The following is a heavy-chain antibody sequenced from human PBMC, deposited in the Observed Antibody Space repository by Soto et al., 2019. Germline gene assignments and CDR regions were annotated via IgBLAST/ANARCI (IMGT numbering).Heavy chain of an antibody. D-gene: IGHD3-22*01. CDR1: GGTFSSYA. Sequence: QVQLVQSGAEVKKPGSSVKVSCKASGGTFSSYAISWVRQAPGQGLEWMGGVIPSFGTANYAQKFQGRVTTTADKSTSTAYMELSSLRSEDTAVYYCAKSRDYYDSGVGWFAPWGQGTLVTVSS. CDR2: VIPSFGTA. V-gene: IGHV1-69*06. CDR3: AKSRDYYDSGVGWFAP. J-gene: IGHJ5*02.